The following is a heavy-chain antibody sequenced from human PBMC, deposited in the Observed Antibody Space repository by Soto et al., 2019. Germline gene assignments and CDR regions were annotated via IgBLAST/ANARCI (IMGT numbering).Heavy chain of an antibody. CDR1: GFTFSSYS. Sequence: EVQRVESGGGLVQPGGSLRLSCAASGFTFSSYSMNWVRQAPGKGLEWVSYISSSSSTIYYAASVKGGFTISRDNAKNSLERQMNSRRAEDTAVYYCACLGGQQLVEAFKYYYDSSGSGLDYWGQGTLVTVAS. V-gene: IGHV3-48*01. CDR2: ISSSSSTI. D-gene: IGHD3-22*01. CDR3: ACLGGQQLVEAFKYYYDSSGSGLDY. J-gene: IGHJ4*02.